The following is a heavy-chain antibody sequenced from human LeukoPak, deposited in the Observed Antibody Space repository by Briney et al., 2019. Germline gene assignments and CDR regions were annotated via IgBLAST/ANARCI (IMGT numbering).Heavy chain of an antibody. J-gene: IGHJ5*02. CDR1: GFTFTTFW. D-gene: IGHD3-16*01. CDR3: ARDLRGSPDR. V-gene: IGHV3-74*01. CDR2: INPDGSTT. Sequence: GGSLRLSCSASGFTFTTFWMNWVRQVPGMGLVWVSHINPDGSTTTYADSVKGRFTISRDNAKNTVYLQMNSLGGEDTAIYYCARDLRGSPDRWGQGTLVTVSS.